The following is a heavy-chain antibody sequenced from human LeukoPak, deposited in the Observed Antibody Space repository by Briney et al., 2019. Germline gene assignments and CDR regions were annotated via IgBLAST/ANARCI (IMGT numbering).Heavy chain of an antibody. D-gene: IGHD1-26*01. CDR1: GYTFTGYY. Sequence: ASVKVSCKPSGYTFTGYYIHWVRQAPGQGLEWMGWINPNSGGTNYAQKFQGRVTMTRDTSISTAYMEQSRLRSDDTAVYYCARAIEWEPYYFGYWGQGTLVTVSS. J-gene: IGHJ4*02. CDR3: ARAIEWEPYYFGY. CDR2: INPNSGGT. V-gene: IGHV1-2*02.